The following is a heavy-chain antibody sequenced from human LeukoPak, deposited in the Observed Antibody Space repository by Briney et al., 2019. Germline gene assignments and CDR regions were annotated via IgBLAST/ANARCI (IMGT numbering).Heavy chain of an antibody. CDR2: ISGSGDTT. J-gene: IGHJ4*02. D-gene: IGHD3-9*01. Sequence: GGSLRLSCGASGFTFSSCAMSWVRQAPGKGLEWVSSISGSGDTTDYEDSWKGRFTISRENSKSTLFLQMNSLRPEDTAVYYCAATPRDDILSFVFDFWGQGTLVTVSS. V-gene: IGHV3-23*01. CDR1: GFTFSSCA. CDR3: AATPRDDILSFVFDF.